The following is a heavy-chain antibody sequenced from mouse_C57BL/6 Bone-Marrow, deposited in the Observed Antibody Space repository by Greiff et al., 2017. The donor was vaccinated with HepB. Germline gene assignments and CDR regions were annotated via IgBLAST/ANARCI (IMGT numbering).Heavy chain of an antibody. CDR1: GFNIKDYY. D-gene: IGHD1-1*01. CDR2: IDPEDGET. V-gene: IGHV14-2*01. Sequence: DVQLQQSGAELVKPGASVKLSCTASGFNIKDYYMHWVKQRTEQGLEWIGRIDPEDGETKYAPKFQGKATITADTSSNTAYLQLSSLTSEDTAVYYCAPHYYGSSYHYAMDYWGQGTSVTVSS. CDR3: APHYYGSSYHYAMDY. J-gene: IGHJ4*01.